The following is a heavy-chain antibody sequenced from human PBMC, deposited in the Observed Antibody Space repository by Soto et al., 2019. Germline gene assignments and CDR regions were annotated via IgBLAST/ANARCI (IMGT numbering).Heavy chain of an antibody. D-gene: IGHD3-10*01. CDR1: GGSITSGNSYS. V-gene: IGHV4-30-2*01. CDR3: ARAVSPYFGTWFDP. J-gene: IGHJ5*02. Sequence: SETLSLTCAVSGGSITSGNSYSWAWIRQPPGRGLEWIGSIPQTGATSYNPSLKSRVSVSLDKSKNQFSLRLSSVTAADMAVYYCARAVSPYFGTWFDPWGQGTLVTVSS. CDR2: IPQTGAT.